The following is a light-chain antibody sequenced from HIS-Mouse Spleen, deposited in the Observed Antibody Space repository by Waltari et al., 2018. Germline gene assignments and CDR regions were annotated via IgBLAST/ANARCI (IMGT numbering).Light chain of an antibody. J-gene: IGLJ2*01. CDR3: YSTDSSGNHRV. CDR1: AFPNKY. V-gene: IGLV3-10*01. CDR2: EDS. Sequence: SYELTQPPSVSVSPGQPARIPCPGDAFPNKYAYWYQPKSGQAPVLVIYEDSKRPSGSPERFSGSSSGTMATLTISGAQVEDEADYYCYSTDSSGNHRVFGGGTKLTVL.